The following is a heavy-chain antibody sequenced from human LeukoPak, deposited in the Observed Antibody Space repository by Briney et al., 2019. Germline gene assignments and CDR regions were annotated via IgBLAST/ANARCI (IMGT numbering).Heavy chain of an antibody. CDR1: GFTFSSYG. J-gene: IGHJ4*02. V-gene: IGHV3-30*02. D-gene: IGHD3-3*01. Sequence: GGSLRLSCAASGFTFSSYGMHWVRQAPGKGLEWVAFIRYDGNNKYYAESVKGRFTISRDNSKNTLYLQMYSLRAEDTAVYYCAKVGGGGITIFGEDYWGQGTLVTVSS. CDR3: AKVGGGGITIFGEDY. CDR2: IRYDGNNK.